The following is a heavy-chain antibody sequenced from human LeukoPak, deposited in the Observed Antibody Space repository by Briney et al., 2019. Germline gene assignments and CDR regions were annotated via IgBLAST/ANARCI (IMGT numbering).Heavy chain of an antibody. CDR3: ARPYDINYYYYYMDV. Sequence: SETLSLTCTVSGGSISSSSYYWGWIRQPPGKGLEWIGSIYYSGSTYYNPSLKSRVTISVDTSKNQFSLKLSSVTAADTAVYYCARPYDINYYYYYMDVWGKGTTVTVSS. CDR1: GGSISSSSYY. CDR2: IYYSGST. V-gene: IGHV4-39*07. D-gene: IGHD3-16*01. J-gene: IGHJ6*03.